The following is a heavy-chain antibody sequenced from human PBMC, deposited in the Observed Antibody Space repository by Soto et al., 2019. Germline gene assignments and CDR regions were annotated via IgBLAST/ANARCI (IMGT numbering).Heavy chain of an antibody. Sequence: QITLKVSGHTLVKPTQPLTLTCTISSFSLSTTGVGVGWIRQPPGEVLEWLGLIYWDADKRYSPSLKSRLTITKDTSNNQLVLTLTNIDPVDTATYFCAHTNYYGSWFFDSGGQGTLVTVSS. CDR3: AHTNYYGSWFFDS. V-gene: IGHV2-5*02. J-gene: IGHJ4*02. D-gene: IGHD3-10*01. CDR2: IYWDADK. CDR1: SFSLSTTGVG.